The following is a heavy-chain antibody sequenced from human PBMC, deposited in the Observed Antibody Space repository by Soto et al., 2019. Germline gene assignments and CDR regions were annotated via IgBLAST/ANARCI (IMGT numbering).Heavy chain of an antibody. D-gene: IGHD4-17*01. J-gene: IGHJ4*02. CDR2: IGYNSGNI. CDR3: ARGLDYGDYRDY. CDR1: GFTFSNFA. V-gene: IGHV3-21*06. Sequence: GGSLRLSCVASGFTFSNFAMKWVRQAPGKGLEWVSFIGYNSGNIYYADSVKGRFTISRDNAKSSLYLQMSSLRAEDTALYYCARGLDYGDYRDYWGQGTLVTVSS.